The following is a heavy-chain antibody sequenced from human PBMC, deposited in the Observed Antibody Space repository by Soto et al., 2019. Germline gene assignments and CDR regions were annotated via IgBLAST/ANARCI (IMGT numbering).Heavy chain of an antibody. Sequence: QVQLQESGPGLVKPSETLSLTGTVSGGSISSYYWSWIRQPPGKGLEWIGYIYYSGSTNYNPSLESRVTISLDTSKHQLSLKLSAVTAADTAVYYCARTYGSALEYWGQGTLVTVSS. CDR3: ARTYGSALEY. D-gene: IGHD3-10*01. CDR1: GGSISSYY. V-gene: IGHV4-59*01. CDR2: IYYSGST. J-gene: IGHJ4*02.